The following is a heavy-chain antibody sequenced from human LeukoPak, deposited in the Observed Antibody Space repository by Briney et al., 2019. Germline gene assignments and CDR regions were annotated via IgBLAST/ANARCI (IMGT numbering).Heavy chain of an antibody. J-gene: IGHJ3*02. CDR2: IKQDGSEK. V-gene: IGHV3-7*03. D-gene: IGHD3-22*01. Sequence: GGSLRLSCAASGFTFSSYWMSWVRQAPGKGLEWVANIKQDGSEKYYVDSVKGRFTISRDNSKNTLYLQMNSLRAEDTAVYYCAKDYYYDSSGLDAFDIWGQGTMVTVSS. CDR1: GFTFSSYW. CDR3: AKDYYYDSSGLDAFDI.